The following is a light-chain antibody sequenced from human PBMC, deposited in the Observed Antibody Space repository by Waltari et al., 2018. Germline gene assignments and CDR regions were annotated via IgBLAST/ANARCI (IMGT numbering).Light chain of an antibody. Sequence: QSALPQPASVSGSPGQSITISCTGTSSPVGNFNLVSWYQQHPGKVPKLIIYEVSKRPSGVSNHFSGSKSGNTASLTISGLRAEDEADYYCCSYAGSRTYVFGTGTKVTVL. CDR3: CSYAGSRTYV. CDR1: SSPVGNFNL. V-gene: IGLV2-23*02. J-gene: IGLJ1*01. CDR2: EVS.